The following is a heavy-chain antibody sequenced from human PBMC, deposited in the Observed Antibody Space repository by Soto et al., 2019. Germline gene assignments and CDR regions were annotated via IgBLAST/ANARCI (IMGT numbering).Heavy chain of an antibody. CDR1: GGSISSYY. D-gene: IGHD3-9*01. CDR3: AIQRYYNVSTDPHSFAL. J-gene: IGHJ5*02. Sequence: PSETLSLTCTVSGGSISSYYWSWIRQPPGKGLEWIGYIYYSGSTNYNPSLKSRVTISVDTSKNQFSLKLSSVTAADTAVYYCAIQRYYNVSTDPHSFALSGQGTLVTLS. V-gene: IGHV4-59*08. CDR2: IYYSGST.